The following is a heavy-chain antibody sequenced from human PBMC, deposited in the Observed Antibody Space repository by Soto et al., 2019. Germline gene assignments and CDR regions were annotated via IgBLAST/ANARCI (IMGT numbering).Heavy chain of an antibody. Sequence: QLQLQESGPGLVKPSETLSLTCTVSGGSISSSSYTWGWTRQPPGKGLEWIGSIYYSGTTYYNPSLKSRVPISLDTSKNQFSLILRSVTAEYSAVYYCAKLAGYCSSSSCYGNYAMDGWGEGTTVTVSS. V-gene: IGHV4-39*01. CDR3: AKLAGYCSSSSCYGNYAMDG. CDR2: IYYSGTT. CDR1: GGSISSSSYT. D-gene: IGHD2-2*01. J-gene: IGHJ6*04.